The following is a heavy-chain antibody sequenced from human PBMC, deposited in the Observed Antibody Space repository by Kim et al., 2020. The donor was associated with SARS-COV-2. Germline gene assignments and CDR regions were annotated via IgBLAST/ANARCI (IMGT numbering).Heavy chain of an antibody. D-gene: IGHD6-6*01. V-gene: IGHV1-2*02. CDR2: INPNSGGT. J-gene: IGHJ4*02. Sequence: ASVKVSCKASGYTFTGYYMHWVRQAPGQGLEWMGWINPNSGGTNYAQKFQGRVTMTRDTSISTAYMELSRLRSDDTAVYYCARDGALSRRAARPALPADYWGQGTLVTVSS. CDR3: ARDGALSRRAARPALPADY. CDR1: GYTFTGYY.